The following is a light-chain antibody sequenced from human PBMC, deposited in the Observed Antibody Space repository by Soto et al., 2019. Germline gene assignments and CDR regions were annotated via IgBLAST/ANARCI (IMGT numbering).Light chain of an antibody. V-gene: IGKV1-39*01. CDR2: TTS. CDR1: QTINNY. Sequence: DIQMTQSPSSLSASVGDRVTITCRASQTINNYLNWYQQQPGRAPKLLIYTTSNLQSGVPSRFSDSGSGTDFTLTISRLQPEDFATYYCQQTYSTPLTFGGGTKVEIK. J-gene: IGKJ4*01. CDR3: QQTYSTPLT.